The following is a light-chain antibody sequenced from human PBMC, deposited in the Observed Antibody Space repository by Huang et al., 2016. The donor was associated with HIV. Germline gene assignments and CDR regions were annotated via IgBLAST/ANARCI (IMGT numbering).Light chain of an antibody. CDR3: QQYDNLPIT. CDR1: QDISKY. Sequence: DIQMTQSPSSLSASVGDRVTITCKAIQDISKYLNWYQQKPGKAPRALIYEASNLETGVPSRFSGSGSGSYFRLTINSLQPEDISTYYCQQYDNLPITFGQGTRLEIK. CDR2: EAS. J-gene: IGKJ5*01. V-gene: IGKV1-33*01.